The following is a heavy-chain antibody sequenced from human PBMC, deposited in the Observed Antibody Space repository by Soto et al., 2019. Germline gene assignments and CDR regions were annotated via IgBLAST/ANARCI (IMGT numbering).Heavy chain of an antibody. CDR3: ARDPNIVLVPAALRSYYYYYGMEV. CDR2: IKQDGSGK. CDR1: GFTFSSYW. D-gene: IGHD2-2*01. Sequence: HPGGSLRLSCAASGFTFSSYWMSWVRQAPGKGLEWVANIKQDGSGKYYVDSVKGRFTISRDNAKNSLYLQMNSLRAEDTAVYYCARDPNIVLVPAALRSYYYYYGMEVWGHGTTVVVSS. V-gene: IGHV3-7*01. J-gene: IGHJ6*02.